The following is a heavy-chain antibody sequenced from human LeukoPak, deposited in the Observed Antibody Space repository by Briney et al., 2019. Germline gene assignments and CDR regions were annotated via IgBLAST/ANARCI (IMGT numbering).Heavy chain of an antibody. CDR3: ARGPYLTGALDY. J-gene: IGHJ4*02. V-gene: IGHV3-30*02. CDR2: IRSDGSNK. CDR1: GFSFSSYG. D-gene: IGHD1-20*01. Sequence: GGSLRLSCAGSGFSFSSYGMHWVRQAPGKGLEWMAFIRSDGSNKYYADSVKGRFTISRDNSKNTLYLQMNSLRAEDTAVYYCARGPYLTGALDYWGQGTLVTVSS.